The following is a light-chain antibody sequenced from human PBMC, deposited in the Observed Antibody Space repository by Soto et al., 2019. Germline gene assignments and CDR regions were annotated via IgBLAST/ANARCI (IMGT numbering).Light chain of an antibody. CDR1: RGISAN. Sequence: EIVLTQSPATLSVSPGQRVTLSCRASRGISANLVWYQQKPGQSPRLLIYAASIRATGIPARFSGSGSGTEFALTISSLQSEDFAVYYCHQYNNWPPWTFGQGTKV. CDR3: HQYNNWPPWT. V-gene: IGKV3-15*01. CDR2: AAS. J-gene: IGKJ1*01.